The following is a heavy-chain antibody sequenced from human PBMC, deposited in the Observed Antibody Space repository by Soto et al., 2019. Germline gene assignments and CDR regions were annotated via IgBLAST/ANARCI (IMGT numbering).Heavy chain of an antibody. J-gene: IGHJ3*02. V-gene: IGHV4-61*01. CDR3: ASSSGNSYGYPDAFDI. D-gene: IGHD5-18*01. CDR1: GGSVSSGSYY. Sequence: QVQLQESGPGLVKPSETLSLTCTVSGGSVSSGSYYWSWIRQPPGKGLECIGYIYYSGSTNYNPSLKSRVTISVHTSKNQFSLKVSPVTAADTAVYYCASSSGNSYGYPDAFDIWGQGTMATVSS. CDR2: IYYSGST.